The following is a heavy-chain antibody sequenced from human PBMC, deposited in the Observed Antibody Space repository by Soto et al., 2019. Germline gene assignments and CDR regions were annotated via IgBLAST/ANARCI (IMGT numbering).Heavy chain of an antibody. CDR3: AKDLTRQLAYWLDP. CDR2: INAHSGGT. V-gene: IGHV1-2*02. CDR1: GFSFTGYY. Sequence: GASVKVSCKASGFSFTGYYIHWLRQAPGQGLEWMGWINAHSGGTEYAQKFQGRVTLTRDTSTATAYPTLTSLTSDDTALYYCAKDLTRQLAYWLDPWGQGTQVTVSS. D-gene: IGHD6-6*01. J-gene: IGHJ5*02.